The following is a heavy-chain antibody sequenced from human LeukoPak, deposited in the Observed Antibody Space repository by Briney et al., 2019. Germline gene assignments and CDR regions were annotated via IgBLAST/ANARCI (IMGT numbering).Heavy chain of an antibody. Sequence: GESLKISCKGSGYSFTSYWIGWVRQMPGKGLEWMGIIYPGDSDTRYSPSFQGQVTISADKSISTAYLQWSSLKASDTAMYYCARPYGSGSYLYYFDYCGQGTLVTVSS. J-gene: IGHJ4*02. CDR1: GYSFTSYW. V-gene: IGHV5-51*01. CDR3: ARPYGSGSYLYYFDY. CDR2: IYPGDSDT. D-gene: IGHD3-10*01.